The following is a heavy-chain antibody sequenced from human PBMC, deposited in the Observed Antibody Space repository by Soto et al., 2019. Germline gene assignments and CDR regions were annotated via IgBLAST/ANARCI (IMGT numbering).Heavy chain of an antibody. V-gene: IGHV4-39*01. Sequence: QLQLQESGPGLVKPSETLSLTCTVSGGSISSSSYYWVWIRQPPGKVLEWIGSIYYSGSTYYNPSLKSRVTISVDTSKNQFSLKLSSVTAADTAVYYCAGQPGILGELSFFHWGQGTLVTVSS. J-gene: IGHJ4*02. D-gene: IGHD3-16*02. CDR2: IYYSGST. CDR3: AGQPGILGELSFFH. CDR1: GGSISSSSYY.